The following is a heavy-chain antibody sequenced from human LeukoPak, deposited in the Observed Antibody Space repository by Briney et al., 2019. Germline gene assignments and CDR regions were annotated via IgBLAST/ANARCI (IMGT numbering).Heavy chain of an antibody. Sequence: ASVKVSCKASGYTFTGCYMHWVRQAPGQGLEWMGRINPNSGGTNYAQKFQGRVTMTRDTSISTAYLELSRLRSDDTAVYYCAREDYDSTGYYFNWFDPWGQGTLVTVSS. V-gene: IGHV1-2*06. D-gene: IGHD3-22*01. J-gene: IGHJ5*02. CDR3: AREDYDSTGYYFNWFDP. CDR1: GYTFTGCY. CDR2: INPNSGGT.